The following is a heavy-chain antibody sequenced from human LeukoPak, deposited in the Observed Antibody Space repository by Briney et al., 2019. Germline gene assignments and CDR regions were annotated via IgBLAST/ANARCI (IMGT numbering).Heavy chain of an antibody. J-gene: IGHJ4*02. CDR3: ARGLNDFWSGYYIGGFDY. Sequence: ASVKVSCKAFGYTFTSYGVSWVRQAPGQGLEWMGWISAYNGNTNYAQKLQGRVTMTTDTSTSTAYMELRSLRSDDTAVYYCARGLNDFWSGYYIGGFDYWGQGTLVTVSS. V-gene: IGHV1-18*01. D-gene: IGHD3-3*01. CDR1: GYTFTSYG. CDR2: ISAYNGNT.